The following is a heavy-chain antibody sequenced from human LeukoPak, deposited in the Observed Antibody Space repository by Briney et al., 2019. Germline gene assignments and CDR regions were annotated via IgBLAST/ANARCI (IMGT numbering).Heavy chain of an antibody. Sequence: ASLKVSCKPSVYTFTGYYMHRVRQAPGQGLGCMGWIKLNSGRKNSAHKLRGNVTMTKETSRTTGYMELRRLRPDKTALYTCARCLDMLTDYSTLSDYSGQGSLVTASS. CDR3: ARCLDMLTDYSTLSDY. D-gene: IGHD3-9*01. J-gene: IGHJ4*02. CDR2: IKLNSGRK. V-gene: IGHV1-2*07. CDR1: VYTFTGYY.